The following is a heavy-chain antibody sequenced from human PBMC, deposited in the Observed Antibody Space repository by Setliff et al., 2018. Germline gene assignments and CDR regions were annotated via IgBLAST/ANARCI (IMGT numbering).Heavy chain of an antibody. Sequence: ASVKVSCKTSGYTFISYGISWVRQAPGQGLEWMGWINNYNGNTNYAQKFQGRVTMTRNTSISTAYMELSSLRSEDTAVYYCARGAPGRYCSGGSCSYFDYWGQGILVTVSS. J-gene: IGHJ4*02. CDR2: INNYNGNT. V-gene: IGHV1-8*02. CDR3: ARGAPGRYCSGGSCSYFDY. CDR1: GYTFISYG. D-gene: IGHD2-15*01.